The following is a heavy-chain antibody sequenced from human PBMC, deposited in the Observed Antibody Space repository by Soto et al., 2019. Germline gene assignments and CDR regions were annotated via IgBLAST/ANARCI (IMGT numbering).Heavy chain of an antibody. D-gene: IGHD3-16*02. CDR2: ISSNSDAM. CDR1: GFTFNTFP. J-gene: IGHJ3*02. CDR3: VRDYQYGFDM. V-gene: IGHV3-48*01. Sequence: EVQLVESGGGFVPGGSLRLSCAASGFTFNTFPMNWVRLAPGKGLEWLSHISSNSDAMYYADSVKGRFTISRDNARKSLYLQMNSLIVDDTAVYYCVRDYQYGFDMWGQGTMVTVSS.